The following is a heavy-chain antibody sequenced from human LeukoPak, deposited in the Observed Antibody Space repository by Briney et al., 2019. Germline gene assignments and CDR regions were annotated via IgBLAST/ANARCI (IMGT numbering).Heavy chain of an antibody. CDR3: AKAQFGRGLQSSSGFDY. D-gene: IGHD5-24*01. J-gene: IGHJ4*02. CDR2: ISGSGGST. V-gene: IGHV3-23*01. Sequence: PGGSLRLSCAASGFTFSNYAMSWVRQAPGKGLEWVSAISGSGGSTYYADSVKGRFTISRDNSKNTLYLQMNSLRAEDTAVYYCAKAQFGRGLQSSSGFDYWGQGTLVTVSS. CDR1: GFTFSNYA.